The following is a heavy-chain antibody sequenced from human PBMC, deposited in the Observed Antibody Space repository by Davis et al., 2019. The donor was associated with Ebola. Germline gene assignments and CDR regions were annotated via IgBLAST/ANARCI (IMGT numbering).Heavy chain of an antibody. J-gene: IGHJ4*02. V-gene: IGHV3-23*01. Sequence: GGSLRLSCTVSGGSISSGGYYWSWVRQAPGKELEWVSVISGSGGSTYYADSVKGRFTISRDNSKNTLYLQMNSLRAEDTAVYYCAAATVTTVYFDYWGQGTLVTVSS. CDR2: ISGSGGST. CDR3: AAATVTTVYFDY. CDR1: GGSISSGGYY. D-gene: IGHD4-17*01.